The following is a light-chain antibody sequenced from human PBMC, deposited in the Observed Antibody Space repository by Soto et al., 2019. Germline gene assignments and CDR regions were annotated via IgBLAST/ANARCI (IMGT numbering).Light chain of an antibody. CDR1: QSVDSSY. V-gene: IGKV3-20*01. CDR2: AAS. CDR3: QQYGASFLT. J-gene: IGKJ5*01. Sequence: EIVLTHSPGTLSLSPGERATLFCRASQSVDSSYLAWYQQKPGQAPRLLIYAASSRAAGVPDRFGGSGSGTDFTLTISRLEPEDFAVYYCQQYGASFLTFGQGTRLEIK.